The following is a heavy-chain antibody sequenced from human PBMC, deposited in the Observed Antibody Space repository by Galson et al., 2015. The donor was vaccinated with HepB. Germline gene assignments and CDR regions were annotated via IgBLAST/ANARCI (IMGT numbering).Heavy chain of an antibody. CDR2: ISSSSSYI. D-gene: IGHD6-13*01. V-gene: IGHV3-21*01. CDR1: GFTFSSYS. CDR3: ASWAAAGTIPFL. Sequence: SLRLSCAASGFTFSSYSMNWVRQAPGKGLEWVSSISSSSSYIYYADSVKGRFTISRDNAKNSLYLQMNSLRAEDTAVYYCASWAAAGTIPFLWGQGTLVTVSS. J-gene: IGHJ4*02.